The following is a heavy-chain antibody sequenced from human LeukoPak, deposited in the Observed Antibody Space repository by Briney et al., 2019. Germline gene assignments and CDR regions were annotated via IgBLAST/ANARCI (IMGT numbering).Heavy chain of an antibody. Sequence: GGSLRLSCAASGFTFSSYAMSWVRQAPGKGLEWVSAISGSGGSTYYADSVKGRFTISRDNSKNTLYLQMNSLRAEDTAVYYCAKDRSKITMVRGAYNDYWGQGALVTVSS. CDR2: ISGSGGST. V-gene: IGHV3-23*01. J-gene: IGHJ4*02. D-gene: IGHD3-10*01. CDR1: GFTFSSYA. CDR3: AKDRSKITMVRGAYNDY.